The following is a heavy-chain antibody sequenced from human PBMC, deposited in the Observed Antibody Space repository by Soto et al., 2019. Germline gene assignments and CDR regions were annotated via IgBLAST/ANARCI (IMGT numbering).Heavy chain of an antibody. CDR1: GGAISSGGYY. D-gene: IGHD6-6*01. CDR2: IYYSGST. V-gene: IGHV4-31*03. J-gene: IGHJ4*02. Sequence: QVQLQESGPGLVKPSQTLSLTCTVSGGAISSGGYYWSWIRQHPGKRLEWIGYIYYSGSTYYNPSLKSRVTIAVDTSKNQFSLKLSSVTAADTAVYYCAGEIIGSSPPGFDYWAQGTLVTVSS. CDR3: AGEIIGSSPPGFDY.